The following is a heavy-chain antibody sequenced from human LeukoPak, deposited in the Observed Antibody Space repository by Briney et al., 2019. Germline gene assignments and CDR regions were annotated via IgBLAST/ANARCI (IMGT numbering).Heavy chain of an antibody. CDR3: ARVAVTGAARLDY. V-gene: IGHV4-4*02. J-gene: IGHJ4*02. Sequence: SGTLSLTCIVSGGAISNNYWWTWVRQSPGKGLEWIGDIYYSESTNYNPSLKSRVTMSLDKSKNQLSLNLKFVTAADTALYYCARVAVTGAARLDYWGQETLVTVSS. CDR1: GGAISNNYW. CDR2: IYYSEST. D-gene: IGHD6-19*01.